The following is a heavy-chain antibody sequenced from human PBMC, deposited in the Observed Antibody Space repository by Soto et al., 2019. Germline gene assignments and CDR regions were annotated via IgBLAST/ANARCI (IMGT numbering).Heavy chain of an antibody. D-gene: IGHD3-10*01. V-gene: IGHV3-66*01. CDR2: VYDDGST. CDR3: ARGHYGSLPGYFDY. Sequence: EVHLVESGGGLVQPGGSLRLACAASGFTVRNNSMSWVRQAPGKGLEWVSVVYDDGSTYYAGSVKGRFTISRDNSKNTVARQRNSLRAEDTAVYYCARGHYGSLPGYFDYWGQGTLVTVSS. J-gene: IGHJ4*02. CDR1: GFTVRNNS.